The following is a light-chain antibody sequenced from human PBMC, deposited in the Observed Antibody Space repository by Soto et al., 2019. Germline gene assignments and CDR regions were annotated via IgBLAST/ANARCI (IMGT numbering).Light chain of an antibody. CDR3: QQRSIWPLT. J-gene: IGKJ4*01. CDR1: QSVSTY. Sequence: EILLTQSPATLSLSPGERATLSCRASQSVSTYLAWYQQKPGQVPRLLIYDASNRATGIPARFSGSGSGTDFTLTITSLEPEDFAVYYCQQRSIWPLTFGGGTKVDIK. V-gene: IGKV3-11*01. CDR2: DAS.